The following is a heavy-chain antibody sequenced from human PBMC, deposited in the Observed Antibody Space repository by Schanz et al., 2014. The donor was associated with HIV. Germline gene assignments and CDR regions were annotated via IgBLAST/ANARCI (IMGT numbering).Heavy chain of an antibody. CDR2: ISYDGRNK. Sequence: QVQLVESGGGVVQPGRSLRLSCAGSGFSFDTFGIHWVRQAPGKGLEWLAVISYDGRNKKFANSVKGRFTISRENAKNSLYLQMNSLRVDDTAVYYCVRGGSSWYGYWGQGTLVTVSS. CDR1: GFSFDTFG. J-gene: IGHJ4*02. D-gene: IGHD6-13*01. CDR3: VRGGSSWYGY. V-gene: IGHV3-30*03.